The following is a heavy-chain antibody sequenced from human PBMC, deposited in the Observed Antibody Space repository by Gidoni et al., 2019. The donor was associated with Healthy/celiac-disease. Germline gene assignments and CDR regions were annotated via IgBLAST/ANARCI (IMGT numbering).Heavy chain of an antibody. CDR3: MTGAYYYGMDV. J-gene: IGHJ6*02. CDR2: ISSSGSTI. Sequence: EVQLVESGGGWVQPGGSLGLTCAASGFTFSSYEMNWVRQAPGKGLEWVSYISSSGSTIYYADSVKGRFTISRDNAKNSLYLQMNSLRAEDTAVYYCMTGAYYYGMDVWGQGTTVTVSS. CDR1: GFTFSSYE. V-gene: IGHV3-48*03.